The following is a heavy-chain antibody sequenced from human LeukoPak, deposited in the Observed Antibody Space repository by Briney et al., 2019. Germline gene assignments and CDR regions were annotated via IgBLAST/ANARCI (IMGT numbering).Heavy chain of an antibody. CDR2: ISGSGGNT. CDR1: GFTFSSYA. CDR3: AKHYFGSGSTRYFDL. V-gene: IGHV3-23*01. D-gene: IGHD3-10*01. J-gene: IGHJ2*01. Sequence: PGGSLRLSCAASGFTFSSYAMSWVRQAPGKGLEWVSDISGSGGNTYHADSVKGRFTISRDNSKNTLYLQMNSLRAEDTAVYYCAKHYFGSGSTRYFDLWGRGTLVTVSS.